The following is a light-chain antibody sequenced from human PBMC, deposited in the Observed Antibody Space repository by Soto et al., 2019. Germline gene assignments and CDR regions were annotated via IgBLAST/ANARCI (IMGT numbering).Light chain of an antibody. V-gene: IGKV4-1*01. J-gene: IGKJ1*01. CDR2: WAS. CDR1: QSVLYSSNNKNY. CDR3: QQYYSSWT. Sequence: DIVMTQSPDSLAVSLGERATINCKSSQSVLYSSNNKNYLAWYQQKPGQPPKLFIYWASTRESGVPDRFTGSGSGTDFTLTISSLQAEDVAVYYCQQYYSSWTFGQGTKVEIK.